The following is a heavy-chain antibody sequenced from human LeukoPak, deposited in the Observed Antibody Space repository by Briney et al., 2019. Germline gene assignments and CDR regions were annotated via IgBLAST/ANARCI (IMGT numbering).Heavy chain of an antibody. D-gene: IGHD3-10*01. Sequence: GGSLRLSCAASGFTFSTYWMHWVRQGPGKGLVWVSRINPDGSGTSHADSVKGRFTISRDNAKNTLYLQMSSLRAEDTAVYYCARDSGSGSYSGYWGLGTLVTVSS. CDR2: INPDGSGT. J-gene: IGHJ4*02. CDR3: ARDSGSGSYSGY. CDR1: GFTFSTYW. V-gene: IGHV3-74*01.